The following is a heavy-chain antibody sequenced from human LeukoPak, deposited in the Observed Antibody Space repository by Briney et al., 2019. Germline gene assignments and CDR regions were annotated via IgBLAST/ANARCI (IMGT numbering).Heavy chain of an antibody. V-gene: IGHV3-33*01. CDR3: ARDRPPRNFDL. J-gene: IGHJ2*01. CDR1: GFTFSSYG. Sequence: PGGSLRLSCAASGFTFSSYGMHWVRQAPGKGLEWVAVIWYDGSNKYYADSVKGRFTISRDNSKNTLYLQMNSLRAEDTAVYYCARDRPPRNFDLWGRGTLVTVSS. CDR2: IWYDGSNK.